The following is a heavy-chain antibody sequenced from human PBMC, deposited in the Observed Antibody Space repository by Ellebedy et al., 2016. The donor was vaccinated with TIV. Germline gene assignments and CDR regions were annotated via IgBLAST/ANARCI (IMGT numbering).Heavy chain of an antibody. CDR2: IRSKDNSYAT. V-gene: IGHV3-73*01. CDR1: GSTFSGSA. Sequence: GESLKISCAASGSTFSGSAMHWVRQASGKGLEWVGRIRSKDNSYATEYTASVNGRLTIFSDDSKNTAYLQMNSLETEETAVYYCAITYYYDSSGYTIDYWGQGTLVTVTS. D-gene: IGHD3-22*01. CDR3: AITYYYDSSGYTIDY. J-gene: IGHJ4*02.